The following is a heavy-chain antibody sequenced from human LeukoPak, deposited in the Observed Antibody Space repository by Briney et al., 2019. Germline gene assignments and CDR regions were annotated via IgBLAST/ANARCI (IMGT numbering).Heavy chain of an antibody. Sequence: PGGSLRLSCEASGFTFSTSWMYWVRQAPGKGLEWVSRINGDGSDPSYADFVKGRFTISRDNAKSTLYLEMNSLRAEDTAVYYCARSAAAGIRGYWFDPWGQGTLVTVSS. CDR1: GFTFSTSW. D-gene: IGHD6-13*01. V-gene: IGHV3-74*01. CDR3: ARSAAAGIRGYWFDP. CDR2: INGDGSDP. J-gene: IGHJ5*02.